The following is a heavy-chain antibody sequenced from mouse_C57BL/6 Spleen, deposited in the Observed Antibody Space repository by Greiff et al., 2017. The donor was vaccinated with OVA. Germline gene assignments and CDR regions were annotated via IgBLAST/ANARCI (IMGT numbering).Heavy chain of an antibody. V-gene: IGHV1-54*01. CDR1: GYAFTNYL. CDR2: INPGSGGT. J-gene: IGHJ2*01. Sequence: VQLQESGAELVRPGTSVKVSCKASGYAFTNYLIEWVKQRPGQGLEWIGVINPGSGGTNYNEKFKGKATLTADKTSSTAYMQLSSLTSEDSAVYFCARGAAQATPYFDYWGQGTTLTVSS. CDR3: ARGAAQATPYFDY. D-gene: IGHD3-2*02.